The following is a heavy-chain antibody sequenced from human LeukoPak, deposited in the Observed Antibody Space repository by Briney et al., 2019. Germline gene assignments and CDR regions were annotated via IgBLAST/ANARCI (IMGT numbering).Heavy chain of an antibody. CDR3: ARAPRVLFDY. J-gene: IGHJ4*02. CDR1: GGSFSGYY. CDR2: INHSGST. V-gene: IGHV4-34*01. D-gene: IGHD4/OR15-4a*01. Sequence: PSETLSLTCAVYGGSFSGYYWSWIRQPPGKGLEWIGEINHSGSTNYNPSLKSRVTISVDTSKNQFSLKLSSVTAADTAVYYCARAPRVLFDYWGQGTLVTVSS.